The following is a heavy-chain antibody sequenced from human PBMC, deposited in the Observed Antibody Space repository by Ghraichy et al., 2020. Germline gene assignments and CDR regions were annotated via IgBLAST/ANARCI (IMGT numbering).Heavy chain of an antibody. CDR2: ISSGGALI. CDR1: GFALSTYS. J-gene: IGHJ6*02. CDR3: ARELPSPHYGMDV. V-gene: IGHV3-21*01. Sequence: LTCVASGFALSTYSMDWVRQAPGKGLEWVSSISSGGALIYYADSMRGRFTLSRDNAKNSLYLQMNTLRAEDTAVYYCARELPSPHYGMDVWGQGTTVTVSS. D-gene: IGHD3-10*01.